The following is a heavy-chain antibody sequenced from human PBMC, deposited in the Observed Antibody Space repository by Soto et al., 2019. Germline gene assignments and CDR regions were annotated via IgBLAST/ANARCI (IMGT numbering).Heavy chain of an antibody. CDR1: GGSFSAYY. CDR2: INHSGGT. V-gene: IGHV4-34*01. J-gene: IGHJ4*02. D-gene: IGHD3-22*01. Sequence: SETLSLTCAVYGGSFSAYYWSWIRQPPGKGLEWIGEINHSGGTSYNPSLKSRVTISVDTSKSQFSLKLTSVTAADRAVYYCARGSVDTVDSSLLYECWGQGTPVTVSS. CDR3: ARGSVDTVDSSLLYEC.